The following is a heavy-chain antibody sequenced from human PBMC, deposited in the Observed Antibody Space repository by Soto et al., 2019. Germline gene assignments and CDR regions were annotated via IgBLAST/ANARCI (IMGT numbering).Heavy chain of an antibody. J-gene: IGHJ4*02. D-gene: IGHD3-16*02. CDR3: ADSPYDYVWGSYRYMRPAGFDY. CDR2: IYWDDDK. CDR1: GFSLSTSGVG. Sequence: SGPTLVNPTQTLTLTCTFSGFSLSTSGVGVGWIRQPPGKALEWLALIYWDDDKRYSPSLKSRLTITKDTSKNQVVLTMTNMDHVDIATYHCADSPYDYVWGSYRYMRPAGFDYWGQGTLVTVSS. V-gene: IGHV2-5*02.